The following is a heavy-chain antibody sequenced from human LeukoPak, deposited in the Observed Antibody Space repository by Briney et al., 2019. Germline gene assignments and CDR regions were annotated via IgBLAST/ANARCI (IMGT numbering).Heavy chain of an antibody. Sequence: SETLPLTCTVSGGSISSYYWSWIRQPPGKGLEWIGYIYYSGSTNYNPSLKSRVTISVDTSKNQFSLKLSSVTAADTAVYYCARHHRYYDLIDYWGQGTLVTVSS. D-gene: IGHD3-22*01. V-gene: IGHV4-59*08. J-gene: IGHJ4*02. CDR2: IYYSGST. CDR1: GGSISSYY. CDR3: ARHHRYYDLIDY.